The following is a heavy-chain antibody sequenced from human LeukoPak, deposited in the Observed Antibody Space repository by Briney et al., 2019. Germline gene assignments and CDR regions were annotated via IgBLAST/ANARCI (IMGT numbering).Heavy chain of an antibody. CDR3: ARGDVAILRYFDWSKGEYFDY. D-gene: IGHD3-9*01. J-gene: IGHJ4*02. V-gene: IGHV1-8*01. CDR1: GYTFTSYD. Sequence: GASVKVSCKASGYTFTSYDINWVRQATGQGLEWMGWMNPNSGNTGYAQKFQGRVTMTRNTSISTAYMELSSLRSEDTAVYYCARGDVAILRYFDWSKGEYFDYWGQGTLVTVSS. CDR2: MNPNSGNT.